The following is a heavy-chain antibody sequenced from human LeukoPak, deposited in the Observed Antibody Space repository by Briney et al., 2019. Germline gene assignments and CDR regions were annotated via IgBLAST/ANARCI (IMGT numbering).Heavy chain of an antibody. CDR1: GYTFTGYY. CDR2: INPNSGGT. V-gene: IGHV1-2*04. J-gene: IGHJ4*02. Sequence: GASVKVSCKASGYTFTGYYMHWVRQAPGQGLEWMGWINPNSGGTNYAQKFQGWVTMTRDTSISTAYMELSRLRSDDTAVYYCARGRYGDYGPREVDFDYWGQGTLVTVSS. CDR3: ARGRYGDYGPREVDFDY. D-gene: IGHD4-17*01.